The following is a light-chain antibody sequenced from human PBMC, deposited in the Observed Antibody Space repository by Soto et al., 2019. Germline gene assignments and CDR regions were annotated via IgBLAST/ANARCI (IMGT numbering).Light chain of an antibody. Sequence: EVVLTQSPGTLSFSPGERATLSCRASQSVSSNSLAWYQQIPGQAPRLLMYGASIRAAGVPDRFSGSGSGTEFTLTISRLEPEDFTVYYCHHYETFGQGTKVDIK. V-gene: IGKV3-20*01. J-gene: IGKJ1*01. CDR2: GAS. CDR1: QSVSSNS. CDR3: HHYET.